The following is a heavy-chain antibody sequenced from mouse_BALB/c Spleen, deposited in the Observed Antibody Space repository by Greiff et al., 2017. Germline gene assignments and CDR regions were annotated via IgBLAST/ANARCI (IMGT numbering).Heavy chain of an antibody. CDR1: GYSITSDYA. CDR2: ISYSGST. D-gene: IGHD2-2*01. V-gene: IGHV3-2*02. Sequence: VQLKESGPGLVKPSQSLSLTCTVTGYSITSDYAWNWIRQFPGNKLEWMGYISYSGSTSYNPSLKSRISITRDTSKNQFFLQLNSVTTEDTATYYCARSYYGYDYAMDYWGQGTSVTVSS. J-gene: IGHJ4*01. CDR3: ARSYYGYDYAMDY.